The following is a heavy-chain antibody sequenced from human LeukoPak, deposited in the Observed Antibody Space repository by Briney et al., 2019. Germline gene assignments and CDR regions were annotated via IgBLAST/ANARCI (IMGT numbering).Heavy chain of an antibody. D-gene: IGHD3-10*01. Sequence: PGGSLRLSCAASGFTFSNNAMSWVRQAPGKGLECVSAITGTIATGDPPYYADSVKGRFTISRDNSKNTLYLQMNSLRVEDTAVYYCAKWAGMVRGVNLRPYYFDYWGQGTLVTVSS. CDR2: ITGTIATGDPP. CDR3: AKWAGMVRGVNLRPYYFDY. J-gene: IGHJ4*02. CDR1: GFTFSNNA. V-gene: IGHV3-23*01.